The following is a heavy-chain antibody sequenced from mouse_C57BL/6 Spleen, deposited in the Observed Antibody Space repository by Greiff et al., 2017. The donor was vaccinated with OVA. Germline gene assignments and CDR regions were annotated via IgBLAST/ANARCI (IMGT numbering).Heavy chain of an antibody. V-gene: IGHV1-82*01. CDR3: ARSPFAY. CDR2: IYPGGGDT. J-gene: IGHJ3*01. Sequence: QVQLQQSGPELVKPGASVKISCKASGYAFSSSWMNWVKQRPGKGLEWIGRIYPGGGDTNYNGKFKGKATLTADKSSSTAYMQLSSLTSEDSAVYFCARSPFAYWGQGTLVTVSA. CDR1: GYAFSSSW.